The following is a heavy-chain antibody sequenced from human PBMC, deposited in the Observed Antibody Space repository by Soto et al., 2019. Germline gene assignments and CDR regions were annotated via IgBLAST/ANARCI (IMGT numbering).Heavy chain of an antibody. D-gene: IGHD5-12*01. V-gene: IGHV3-49*03. J-gene: IGHJ3*02. CDR1: GFTFGDYA. CDR2: IRSKAYGGTT. CDR3: TRADIVATITNDAFDI. Sequence: PGGSLRLSCTASGFTFGDYAMSWFRQAPGKGLEWVGFIRSKAYGGTTEYAASVKGRFTISRDDSKSIAYLQMNSLKTEDTAVYYCTRADIVATITNDAFDIWGQGTMVTVSS.